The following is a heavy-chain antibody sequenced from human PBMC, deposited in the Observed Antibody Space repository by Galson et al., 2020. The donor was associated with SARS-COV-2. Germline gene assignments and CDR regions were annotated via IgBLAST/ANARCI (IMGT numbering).Heavy chain of an antibody. CDR3: ARVAYLRRGIVVVPAAMSSYWYFDL. V-gene: IGHV4-30-4*01. D-gene: IGHD2-2*01. J-gene: IGHJ2*01. Sequence: SETLSLTCTVSGGSISSGDYYWSWIRQPPGKGLEWIGYIYYSGSTYYNPSLKSRVTISVDTSKNQFSLKLSSVTAADTAVYYCARVAYLRRGIVVVPAAMSSYWYFDLWGRGTLVTVSS. CDR2: IYYSGST. CDR1: GGSISSGDYY.